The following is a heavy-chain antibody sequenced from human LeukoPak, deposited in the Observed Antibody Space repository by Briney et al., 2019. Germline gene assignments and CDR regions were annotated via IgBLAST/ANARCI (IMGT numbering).Heavy chain of an antibody. J-gene: IGHJ6*02. V-gene: IGHV1-46*01. Sequence: ASVKVSCKASGYTFTSYYMHWVRQAPGQGLEWMGIINPSGGSTSYAQKFQGRVTMTRDTSTSTVYMELSSLRSEDTAVYYCARESGRIAAAGNQTDYYYYGMDVWGQGTTVTVSS. CDR3: ARESGRIAAAGNQTDYYYYGMDV. D-gene: IGHD6-13*01. CDR2: INPSGGST. CDR1: GYTFTSYY.